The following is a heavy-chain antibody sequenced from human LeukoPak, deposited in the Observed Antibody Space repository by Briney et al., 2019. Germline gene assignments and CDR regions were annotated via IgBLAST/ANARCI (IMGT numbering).Heavy chain of an antibody. V-gene: IGHV3-30*02. J-gene: IGHJ5*02. CDR2: IRYDGSNK. CDR3: AKDPVLRYFDWLLYFGWFDP. D-gene: IGHD3-9*01. CDR1: GFTFSSYG. Sequence: GGSLRLSCAASGFTFSSYGMHWVRQAPGKGLEWVAFIRYDGSNKYYADSVKGRFTTSRDNSKNTLYLQMNSLRAEDTAVYYCAKDPVLRYFDWLLYFGWFDPWGQGTLVTVSS.